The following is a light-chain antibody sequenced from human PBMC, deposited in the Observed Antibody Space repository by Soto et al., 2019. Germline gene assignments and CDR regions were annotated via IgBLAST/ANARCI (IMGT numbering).Light chain of an antibody. V-gene: IGLV2-11*01. J-gene: IGLJ3*02. CDR3: CSYAGSYTLWV. CDR2: DVN. CDR1: SSDVGDYNY. Sequence: QSALTQPRSVSGSPGQSVTISCTGTSSDVGDYNYVSWYQQHPGKAPKLMIYDVNNRPSGVPDRFSGSKSGNTASLTISGLQAEDEADYYCCSYAGSYTLWVFGGGTKLTVL.